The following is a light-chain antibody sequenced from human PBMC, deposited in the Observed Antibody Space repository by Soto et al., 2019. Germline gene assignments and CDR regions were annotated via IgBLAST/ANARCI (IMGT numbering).Light chain of an antibody. Sequence: QSALTQPASVSGSPGQSITISCTGTSSDVGGYNYVSWYQQHPGKAPKLVIYEVTNRPSGVSNRFSGSKSGNTASLTISGLQAEDEADYYCSSYTNTSTWVFGGGTKVTVL. CDR1: SSDVGGYNY. J-gene: IGLJ3*02. V-gene: IGLV2-14*01. CDR2: EVT. CDR3: SSYTNTSTWV.